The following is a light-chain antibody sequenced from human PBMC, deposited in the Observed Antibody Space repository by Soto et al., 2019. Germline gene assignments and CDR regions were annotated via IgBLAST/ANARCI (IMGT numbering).Light chain of an antibody. Sequence: DIQMTQSPSSLSASVGDSVPINCRASQNIASSVNWYQQKPGEAPKLLIYVASSLQSGVPSRFSGSGSGTDFTFTISSLQPEDFATYYCQQSYSQWTLGQGTKV. CDR2: VAS. V-gene: IGKV1-39*01. CDR3: QQSYSQWT. J-gene: IGKJ1*01. CDR1: QNIASS.